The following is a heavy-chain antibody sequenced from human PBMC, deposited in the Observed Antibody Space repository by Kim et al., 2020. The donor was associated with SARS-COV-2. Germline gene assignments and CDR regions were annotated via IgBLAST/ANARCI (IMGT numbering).Heavy chain of an antibody. CDR3: TAQLRITVIVVVIFPDY. Sequence: PVKGRSTISREDSKNTLNLQMNSLKTEDTAVYYCTAQLRITVIVVVIFPDYWGQGTLVTVSS. J-gene: IGHJ4*02. D-gene: IGHD3-22*01. V-gene: IGHV3-15*01.